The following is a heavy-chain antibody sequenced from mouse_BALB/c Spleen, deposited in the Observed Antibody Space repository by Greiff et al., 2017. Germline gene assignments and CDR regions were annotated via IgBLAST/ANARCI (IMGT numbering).Heavy chain of an antibody. CDR2: IYPGNVNT. V-gene: IGHV1S56*01. CDR3: TRRLTTVVATYYFDY. D-gene: IGHD1-1*01. CDR1: GYTFTSYY. Sequence: QVQLQQSGPELVKPGASVRISCKASGYTFTSYYIHWVKQRPGQGLEWIGWIYPGNVNTKYNEKFKGKATLTADKSSSTAYMQLSSLTSEDSAVYYCTRRLTTVVATYYFDYWGQGTTLTVSS. J-gene: IGHJ2*01.